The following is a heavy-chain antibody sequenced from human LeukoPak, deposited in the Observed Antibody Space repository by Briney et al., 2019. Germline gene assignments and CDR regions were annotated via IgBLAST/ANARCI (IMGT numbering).Heavy chain of an antibody. J-gene: IGHJ3*02. V-gene: IGHV1-2*06. CDR2: INPNSGGT. CDR1: GGTFSSYA. CDR3: ARRRLDGYNHDAFDI. D-gene: IGHD5-24*01. Sequence: ASVKVSCKASGGTFSSYAISWVRQAPGQGLEWMGRINPNSGGTNYAQKFQGRVTMTRDTSISTAYMELSRLRSDDTAVYYCARRRLDGYNHDAFDIWGQGTMVTVSS.